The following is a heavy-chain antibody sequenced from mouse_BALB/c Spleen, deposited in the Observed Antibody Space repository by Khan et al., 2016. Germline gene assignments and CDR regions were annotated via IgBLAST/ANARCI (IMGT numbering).Heavy chain of an antibody. CDR2: INTNTGEP. CDR1: GYTFTNYG. CDR3: ARGDYYGSGFFDY. Sequence: QIQLVQSGPELKKPGETVKISCKASGYTFTNYGMNWVKQAPGKGLKWMGWINTNTGEPTYAEEFKGRFAFSLETSASTAYLEINNLKNEDTATYFCARGDYYGSGFFDYWGQGTTLTVSS. D-gene: IGHD1-1*01. J-gene: IGHJ2*01. V-gene: IGHV9-3*02.